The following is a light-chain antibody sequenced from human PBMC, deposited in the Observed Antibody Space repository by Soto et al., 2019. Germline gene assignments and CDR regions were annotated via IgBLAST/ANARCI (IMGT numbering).Light chain of an antibody. CDR1: QSIRSN. CDR3: QQYTSLRA. J-gene: IGKJ1*01. CDR2: GAS. V-gene: IGKV3-15*01. Sequence: EIVMTQSPATLSVSPGERATLSCRASQSIRSNLAWYQQKPGQTPRLLIYGASTRAAGIPARFSGSGSGTEFTLTISSLQSEDFAVYYCQQYTSLRAFGQGTKVEIK.